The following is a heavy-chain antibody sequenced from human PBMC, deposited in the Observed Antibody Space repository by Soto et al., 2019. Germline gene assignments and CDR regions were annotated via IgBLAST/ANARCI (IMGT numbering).Heavy chain of an antibody. Sequence: GGALRLSCAVYGGTFSSSPMSWVVRAPGKGLEWVSGINGGYHSEHYVDSVRGRFTIIRDNSKNLLLLQTNSLRVEDTAIYYCTKDSHWLIISPSPHHWGQAPQVTVFS. CDR3: TKDSHWLIISPSPHH. D-gene: IGHD5-12*01. V-gene: IGHV3-23*01. CDR1: GGTFSSSP. CDR2: INGGYHSE. J-gene: IGHJ5*02.